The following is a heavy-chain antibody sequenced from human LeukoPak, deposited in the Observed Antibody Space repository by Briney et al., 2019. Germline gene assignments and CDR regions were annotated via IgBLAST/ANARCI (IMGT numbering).Heavy chain of an antibody. CDR1: GFTFSSYE. CDR3: ARDQGLPY. V-gene: IGHV3-48*03. CDR2: ISSRGSAI. J-gene: IGHJ4*02. Sequence: GGSLRLSCAASGFTFSSYEMNWVRQAPGKGLEWVSYISSRGSAIYYADSVKGRFTISRDNAKNSLYLQMNSLRADDTAVYYCARDQGLPYWGQGTLVTVSS.